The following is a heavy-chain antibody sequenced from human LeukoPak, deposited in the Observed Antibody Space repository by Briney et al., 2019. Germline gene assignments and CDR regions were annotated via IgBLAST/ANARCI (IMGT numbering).Heavy chain of an antibody. CDR1: GFTFSSYA. D-gene: IGHD2-2*01. J-gene: IGHJ5*02. V-gene: IGHV3-23*01. CDR3: AKRPREYCSSTSRPNWFET. Sequence: TGGSLRLSCAASGFTFSSYAMTWVRQAPGEGLEWVSALSASGGTTYYADSVKGRFTTSRDNSKNTLYLQMNSMTVDDTAVYYCAKRPREYCSSTSRPNWFETWGQGTLVTVSS. CDR2: LSASGGTT.